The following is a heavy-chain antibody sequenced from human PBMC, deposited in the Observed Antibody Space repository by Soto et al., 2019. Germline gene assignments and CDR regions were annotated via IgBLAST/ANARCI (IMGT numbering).Heavy chain of an antibody. CDR3: AREVVLLTNWFDP. V-gene: IGHV3-21*01. CDR1: GFTFSSYS. CDR2: ISSSSSYI. J-gene: IGHJ5*02. D-gene: IGHD3-10*01. Sequence: LRLSCAASGFTFSSYSMNWVRQAPGKGLEWVSAISSSSSYIYYADSVKGRFTISRDNAKNTLYLQMNSLRAEDTAVYYCAREVVLLTNWFDPWGQGTLVTVSS.